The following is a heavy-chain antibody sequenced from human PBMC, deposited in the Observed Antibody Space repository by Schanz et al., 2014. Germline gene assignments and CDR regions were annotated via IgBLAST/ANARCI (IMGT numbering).Heavy chain of an antibody. V-gene: IGHV3-33*06. CDR1: GFTFSSYG. Sequence: QVQLVASGGGVVQPGRSRRLSCAASGFTFSSYGMHWVRQAPGKGLEWVAVIWYNGSNENYADSVKGRFTISRDNSKNTLYLQMNSLRAGDAAVYYCAKDGRLPYYRTGSDFDYWGQGTLXAVSS. CDR2: IWYNGSNE. CDR3: AKDGRLPYYRTGSDFDY. D-gene: IGHD3-22*01. J-gene: IGHJ4*02.